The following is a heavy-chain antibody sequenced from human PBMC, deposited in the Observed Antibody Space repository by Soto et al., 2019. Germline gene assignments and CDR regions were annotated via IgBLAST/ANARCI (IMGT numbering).Heavy chain of an antibody. Sequence: SGPTLVNPTQTLTLTCTFSGFSLSTSGEGVGWIRQPPGKALEWLALIYWNADKRYTPSLKSRLAITKDTSKNQVVLTITNMDPVDTATYYCAHRLRPDCTSTSCNNWFDSWGQGTLVTVSS. J-gene: IGHJ5*01. CDR3: AHRLRPDCTSTSCNNWFDS. V-gene: IGHV2-5*01. CDR2: IYWNADK. D-gene: IGHD2-2*01. CDR1: GFSLSTSGEG.